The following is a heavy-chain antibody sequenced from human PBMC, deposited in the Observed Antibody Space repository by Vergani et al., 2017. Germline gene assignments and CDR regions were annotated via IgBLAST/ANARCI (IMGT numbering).Heavy chain of an antibody. Sequence: QVQLQESGPGLVKSSETLSLTCSVSFDSIRNLYCNWIRQPPGKGLEWIGSIHYSENTNYNPSLKTRVTISVDTSKNQFSLKLSSVTAADTAVYYCARGPPYCSGGSCYSSGFDYWGQGTLVTVSS. J-gene: IGHJ4*02. CDR3: ARGPPYCSGGSCYSSGFDY. V-gene: IGHV4-59*11. D-gene: IGHD2-15*01. CDR2: IHYSENT. CDR1: FDSIRNLY.